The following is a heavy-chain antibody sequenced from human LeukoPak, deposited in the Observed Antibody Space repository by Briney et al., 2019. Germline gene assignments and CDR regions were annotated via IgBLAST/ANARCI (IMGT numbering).Heavy chain of an antibody. J-gene: IGHJ4*02. CDR3: ARDRAVRYFDY. CDR2: IWYDGTRK. CDR1: GFTFSNYG. Sequence: GGSLRLSCAASGFTFSNYGMHWVRQAPGKGLEWVAVIWYDGTRKYYADSVKGRLTTSRDNSKNTLYLEMNSLRAEDTAVYCCARDRAVRYFDYWGQGTLVTVSS. V-gene: IGHV3-33*01. D-gene: IGHD3-16*02.